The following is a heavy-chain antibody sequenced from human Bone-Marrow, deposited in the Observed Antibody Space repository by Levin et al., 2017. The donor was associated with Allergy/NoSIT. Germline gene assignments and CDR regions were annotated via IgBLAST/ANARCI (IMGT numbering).Heavy chain of an antibody. V-gene: IGHV4-31*03. Sequence: PSETLSLTCTVSGGSISSGGYYWSWIRQHPGKGLEWIGYIYYSGSTYYNPSLKSRVTISVDTSKNQFSLKLSSVTAADTAVYYCAYNWNYAGAFDIWGQGTMVTVSS. CDR1: GGSISSGGYY. CDR2: IYYSGST. D-gene: IGHD1-7*01. J-gene: IGHJ3*02. CDR3: AYNWNYAGAFDI.